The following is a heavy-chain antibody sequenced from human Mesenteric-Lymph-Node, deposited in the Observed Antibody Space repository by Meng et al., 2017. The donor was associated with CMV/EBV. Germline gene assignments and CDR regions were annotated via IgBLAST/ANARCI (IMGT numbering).Heavy chain of an antibody. Sequence: GGSLRLSCEVSGFTFSSYAMYWVRQAPGKGLEWVASTWYDGMNEYHADSVKGRFIISKDFSKNTLDLQMNSLRVEDTAVYYCAKDRGSGGNGYGMDVWGQGTTVTVSS. J-gene: IGHJ6*02. CDR3: AKDRGSGGNGYGMDV. CDR2: TWYDGMNE. CDR1: GFTFSSYA. V-gene: IGHV3-30*02. D-gene: IGHD2-15*01.